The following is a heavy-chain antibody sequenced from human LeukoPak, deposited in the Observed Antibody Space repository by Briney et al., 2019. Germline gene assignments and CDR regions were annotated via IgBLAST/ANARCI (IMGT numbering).Heavy chain of an antibody. D-gene: IGHD3-9*01. V-gene: IGHV3-7*02. CDR3: AKASLRYFDWFSDY. CDR1: GFTFSSYW. CDR2: IKQDGSEK. Sequence: GGSLRLSCAASGFTFSSYWMSWVRQAPGKGLEWVANIKQDGSEKYYADSVKGRFTISRDNSRNTLHLQMNSLRAEDTAVYSCAKASLRYFDWFSDYWGQGTLVTVSS. J-gene: IGHJ4*02.